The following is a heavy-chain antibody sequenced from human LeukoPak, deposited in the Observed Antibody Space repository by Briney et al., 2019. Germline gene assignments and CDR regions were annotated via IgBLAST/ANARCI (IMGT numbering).Heavy chain of an antibody. CDR3: ARGYYDFWSGTPGAFDI. D-gene: IGHD3-3*01. V-gene: IGHV4-59*01. J-gene: IGHJ3*02. CDR1: GGSISSYY. CDR2: IYYSGST. Sequence: SETLSLTCTVSGGSISSYYWSWIRQPPGKGLEWIGYIYYSGSTNYNPSLKSRVTISVDTSKNQFSLKLSSVTAADTAVYYCARGYYDFWSGTPGAFDIWGQGTMVTVSS.